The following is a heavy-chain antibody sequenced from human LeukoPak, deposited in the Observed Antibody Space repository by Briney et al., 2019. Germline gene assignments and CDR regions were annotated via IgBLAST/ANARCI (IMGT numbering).Heavy chain of an antibody. CDR1: GFTFSSYS. Sequence: PGGSLRLSCAAPGFTFSSYSMSWVRQARGKGLEWVSSISSSSSYIYYADSVKGRFTISRDNAKNSLYLQMNSLRAEDTAVYYCASTLHVVVPAAIGYFDYWGQGTLVTVSS. D-gene: IGHD2-2*02. V-gene: IGHV3-21*01. J-gene: IGHJ4*02. CDR2: ISSSSSYI. CDR3: ASTLHVVVPAAIGYFDY.